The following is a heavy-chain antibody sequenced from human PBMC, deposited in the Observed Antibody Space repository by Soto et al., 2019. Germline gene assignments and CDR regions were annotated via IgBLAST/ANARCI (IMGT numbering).Heavy chain of an antibody. CDR2: IYDTGST. V-gene: IGHV4-61*01. CDR3: ARGYTYSYNKFAY. J-gene: IGHJ4*02. D-gene: IGHD5-18*01. Sequence: SETLSLTCTVSGGSVSSGSYYWSWIRQPPGKGLEWMGYIYDTGSTNYNPSLKSRVTISIDTSKNQFSLKLSSVTAADTAVYYCARGYTYSYNKFAYWGQGSLVTVSS. CDR1: GGSVSSGSYY.